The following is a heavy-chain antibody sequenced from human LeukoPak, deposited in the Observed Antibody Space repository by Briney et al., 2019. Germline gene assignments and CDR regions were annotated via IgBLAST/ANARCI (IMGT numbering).Heavy chain of an antibody. CDR2: ISFDGVRK. CDR1: GFTFSDYA. CDR3: AKERQSSGYFDS. J-gene: IGHJ4*02. D-gene: IGHD3-10*01. Sequence: GRSLTLSCAASGFTFSDYAMHWVRQAPGKGLEWVAVISFDGVRKYYVDSVKGRFIISRDNSENTLFLHMSSLRTGDTAVYYCAKERQSSGYFDSWGQGALVTVSS. V-gene: IGHV3-30*04.